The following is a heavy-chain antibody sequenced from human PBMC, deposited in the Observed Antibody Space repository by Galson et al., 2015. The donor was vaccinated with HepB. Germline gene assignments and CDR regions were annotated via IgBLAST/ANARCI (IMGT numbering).Heavy chain of an antibody. J-gene: IGHJ4*02. CDR1: GFTFSSYW. D-gene: IGHD1-14*01. Sequence: SLRLSCAASGFTFSSYWMHWVRQAPGKGLVWVSRINSDGSSTSYADSVKGRFTISRDNAKNTLYLQMNSLRAEDTAVYYCARIGPPDQPDIDYWGQGTLVTVSS. V-gene: IGHV3-74*01. CDR3: ARIGPPDQPDIDY. CDR2: INSDGSST.